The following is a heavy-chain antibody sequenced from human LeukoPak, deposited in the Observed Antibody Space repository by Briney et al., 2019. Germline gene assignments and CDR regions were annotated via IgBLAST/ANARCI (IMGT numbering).Heavy chain of an antibody. Sequence: GGSLRLSCAASGFTFSDYYMSWIRQAPGKGLEWVLYISSSGSTIYYADSVKGRFTISRDNAKNSLYLQMNSLRAEDTAVYYCARETTMVRGVIITFEDYWGQGTLVTVSS. CDR3: ARETTMVRGVIITFEDY. CDR2: ISSSGSTI. D-gene: IGHD3-10*01. V-gene: IGHV3-11*01. CDR1: GFTFSDYY. J-gene: IGHJ4*02.